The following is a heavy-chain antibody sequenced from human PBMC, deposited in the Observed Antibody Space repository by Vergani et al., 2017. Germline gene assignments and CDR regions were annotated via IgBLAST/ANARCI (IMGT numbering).Heavy chain of an antibody. V-gene: IGHV3-11*01. D-gene: IGHD2-2*02. Sequence: QVQLVESGGGLVKPGGSLRLSCAASGFTFSDYYMSWIRQAPGKGLEWVSYISSSGSTIYYADSVKGRFTISRDNAKNSLYLQMNSLRAEDTAVYYCARPMRLGYCSSTSCYTGAFDIWSQGTMVTVSS. J-gene: IGHJ3*02. CDR1: GFTFSDYY. CDR3: ARPMRLGYCSSTSCYTGAFDI. CDR2: ISSSGSTI.